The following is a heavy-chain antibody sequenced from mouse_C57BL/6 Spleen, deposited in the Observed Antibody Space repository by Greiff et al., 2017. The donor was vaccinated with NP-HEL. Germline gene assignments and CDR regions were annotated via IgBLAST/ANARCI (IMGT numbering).Heavy chain of an antibody. Sequence: EVQRVESGGGLVKPGGSLKLSCAASGFTFSSYTMSWVRQTPEKRLEWVATISGGGGNTYYPDSVKGRFTISRDNAKNTLYLQMSSLRSEDTALYYCARQLLRDWYFDVWGTGTTVTVSS. D-gene: IGHD1-1*01. CDR1: GFTFSSYT. V-gene: IGHV5-9*01. CDR3: ARQLLRDWYFDV. J-gene: IGHJ1*03. CDR2: ISGGGGNT.